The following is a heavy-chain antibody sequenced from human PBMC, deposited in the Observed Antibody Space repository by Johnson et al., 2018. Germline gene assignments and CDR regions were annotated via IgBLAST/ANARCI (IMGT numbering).Heavy chain of an antibody. V-gene: IGHV3-11*01. D-gene: IGHD2-21*01. CDR3: AGDRRLASCGGRRCHYYYYGMDG. CDR2: ISYSGNSK. J-gene: IGHJ6*02. Sequence: VQLLESGGGLVKPGGSLRLSCSASGFTFSDYYMNWIRQAPGKGLTWVSSISYSGNSKYYADSLKGRFTVSRDNAKNSLFLQMNSLGAEDPAVYYRAGDRRLASCGGRRCHYYYYGMDGGGQGTTVTVS. CDR1: GFTFSDYY.